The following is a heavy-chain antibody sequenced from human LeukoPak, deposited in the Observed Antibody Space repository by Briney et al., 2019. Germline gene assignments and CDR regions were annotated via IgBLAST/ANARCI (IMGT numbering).Heavy chain of an antibody. CDR3: ARGSMIAAAGSLSDY. Sequence: ASVKVSCKASGYTFTSYGISWVRQAPGQGLEWMGWISAYSGNANYAQKLQGRVTMTTDTSTSTAYMELRSLRSDDTAVYYCARGSMIAAAGSLSDYWGQGTLVTVSS. CDR2: ISAYSGNA. V-gene: IGHV1-18*01. D-gene: IGHD6-13*01. CDR1: GYTFTSYG. J-gene: IGHJ4*02.